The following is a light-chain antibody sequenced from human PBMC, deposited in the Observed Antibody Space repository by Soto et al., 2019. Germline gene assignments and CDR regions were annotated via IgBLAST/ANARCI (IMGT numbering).Light chain of an antibody. CDR3: QQSYSTPFT. J-gene: IGKJ3*01. CDR2: GAS. V-gene: IGKV1-39*01. CDR1: QSITTS. Sequence: DIQMTQAPSSLSASVGDRVTITCRASQSITTSLSWYQQKPGKAPKVLIYGASNLQGGVPSRFSGCGSGTDFTLIISSLQPEDFAAYYCQQSYSTPFTFGPGTRVDVK.